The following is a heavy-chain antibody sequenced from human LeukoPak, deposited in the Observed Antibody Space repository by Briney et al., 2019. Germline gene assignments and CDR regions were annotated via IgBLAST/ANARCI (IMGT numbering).Heavy chain of an antibody. CDR1: GFSFSDSH. Sequence: GGSLRLSCAASGFSFSDSHMSWIRQAPGKGLEWILYISGSGSKREYADSVKGRFTISRDNAKNSLYLQMNSLRAEDTAVYYCARAIASYGDSAYWGQGTLVTVSS. V-gene: IGHV3-11*04. CDR3: ARAIASYGDSAY. CDR2: ISGSGSKR. J-gene: IGHJ4*02. D-gene: IGHD5-18*01.